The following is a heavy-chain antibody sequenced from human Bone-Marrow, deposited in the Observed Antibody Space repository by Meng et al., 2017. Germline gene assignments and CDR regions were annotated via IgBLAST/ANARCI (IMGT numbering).Heavy chain of an antibody. CDR1: GGSIISGHYY. J-gene: IGHJ5*02. D-gene: IGHD4-17*01. CDR3: ARRGTDYGAFDP. V-gene: IGHV4-30-4*01. Sequence: QVHLQESGPGLVKPSNTLSLALPVSGGSIISGHYYWSWIRQPPGKGLEWIGYIYYSGSTQYNPSLKSRVIISLDTSKNQFSLKLSSVTAADTAVYYCARRGTDYGAFDPWGQGTLVTVSS. CDR2: IYYSGST.